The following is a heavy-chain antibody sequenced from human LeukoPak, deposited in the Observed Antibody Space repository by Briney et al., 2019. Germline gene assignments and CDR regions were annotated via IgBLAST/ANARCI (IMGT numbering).Heavy chain of an antibody. CDR2: INPSGGTT. CDR3: ARDPGLLVVPAATFDY. J-gene: IGHJ4*02. Sequence: ASVKVSCKASGYTFTTYAMNWVRQAPGQGLEWMGLINPSGGTTNYAQKFQGRVTMTRDTSTSTVYMELSSLRSEDTAIYYCARDPGLLVVPAATFDYWGQGTLVTVSS. CDR1: GYTFTTYA. V-gene: IGHV1-46*01. D-gene: IGHD2-2*01.